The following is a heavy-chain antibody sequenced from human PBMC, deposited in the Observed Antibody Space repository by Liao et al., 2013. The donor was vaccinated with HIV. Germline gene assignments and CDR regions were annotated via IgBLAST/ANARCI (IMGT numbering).Heavy chain of an antibody. CDR3: ARAPYSYGPAKYYYYYYMDV. V-gene: IGHV4-4*07. Sequence: QVQLQESGPGLVKPSETLSLTCTVSGGSISSYYWSWIRQPAGKGLEWIGRIYTSGSTNYNPSLKSRVTMSVDTSKNQFSLKLSSVTAADTAVYYCARAPYSYGPAKYYYYYYMDVWGKGTTVTVSS. J-gene: IGHJ6*03. CDR1: GGSISSYY. CDR2: IYTSGST. D-gene: IGHD5-18*01.